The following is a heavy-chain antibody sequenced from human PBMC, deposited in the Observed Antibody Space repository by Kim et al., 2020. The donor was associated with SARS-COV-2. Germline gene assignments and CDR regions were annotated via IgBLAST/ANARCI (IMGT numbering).Heavy chain of an antibody. CDR1: GYTFTGYY. Sequence: ASVKVSCKASGYTFTGYYMHWVRQAPGQGLEWMGWINPNSGGTNYAQKFQGWVTMTRDTSISTAYMELSRLRSDDTAVYYCARVRYYDSSGYYPIDAFDIGGQGTMVPVSS. CDR3: ARVRYYDSSGYYPIDAFDI. CDR2: INPNSGGT. J-gene: IGHJ3*02. V-gene: IGHV1-2*04. D-gene: IGHD3-22*01.